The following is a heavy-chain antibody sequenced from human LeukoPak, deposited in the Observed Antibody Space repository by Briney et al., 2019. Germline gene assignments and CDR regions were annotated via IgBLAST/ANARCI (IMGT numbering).Heavy chain of an antibody. CDR1: GYTFTSYG. CDR3: ARESHITREDY. D-gene: IGHD1-14*01. Sequence: GASVKVSCKASGYTFTSYGIGWVRQAPGQGLEWMGWISASNGDTDYPQNLQGRVTMTTDTYTSTAYMELRSLTSDDTAIYYCARESHITREDYWGQGTLVTVSS. CDR2: ISASNGDT. V-gene: IGHV1-18*01. J-gene: IGHJ4*02.